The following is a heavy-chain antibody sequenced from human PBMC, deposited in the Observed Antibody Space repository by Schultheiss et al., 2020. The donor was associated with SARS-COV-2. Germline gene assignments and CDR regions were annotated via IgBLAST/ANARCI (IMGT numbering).Heavy chain of an antibody. CDR2: ISSSSSYI. J-gene: IGHJ3*02. CDR3: AKDRPFCSSTSCFLGAFDI. D-gene: IGHD2-2*01. V-gene: IGHV3-21*04. CDR1: GFTFSSYS. Sequence: GGSLRLSCAASGFTFSSYSMNWVRQAPGKGLEWVSSISSSSSYIYYADSVKGRFTISRDNSKNTLYLQMNSLRAEDTAVYYCAKDRPFCSSTSCFLGAFDIWGQGTMVTVSS.